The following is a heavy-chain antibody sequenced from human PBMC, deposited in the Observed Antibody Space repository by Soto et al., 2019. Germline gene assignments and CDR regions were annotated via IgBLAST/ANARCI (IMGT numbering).Heavy chain of an antibody. J-gene: IGHJ4*02. CDR1: GFTFSSYG. D-gene: IGHD2-21*02. Sequence: QVQLVESGGGVVQPGRSLRLSCAASGFTFSSYGMQWVRQAPGKGLEWVAVIWYDGSNKYYADSVKGRFTISRDNSKNTLYLQMNSLRAEDTAVYYCAREVRHAYCGGDCYLDYWGQGTLVTVSS. CDR3: AREVRHAYCGGDCYLDY. V-gene: IGHV3-33*01. CDR2: IWYDGSNK.